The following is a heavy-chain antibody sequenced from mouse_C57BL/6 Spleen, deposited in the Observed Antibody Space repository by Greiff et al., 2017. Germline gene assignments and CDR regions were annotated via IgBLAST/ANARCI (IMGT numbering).Heavy chain of an antibody. J-gene: IGHJ1*03. Sequence: QVQLQQSGAELVMPGASVKLSCKASGYTFTSYWMHWVKQRPGQGLEWIGEIDPSDSYTNYNQKFKGKSTLTVDKSSSTAYMQLSSLTSEDSAVYYCARRNYGSSYGGYFDVWGTGTTVTVAS. CDR2: IDPSDSYT. CDR3: ARRNYGSSYGGYFDV. V-gene: IGHV1-69*01. CDR1: GYTFTSYW. D-gene: IGHD1-1*01.